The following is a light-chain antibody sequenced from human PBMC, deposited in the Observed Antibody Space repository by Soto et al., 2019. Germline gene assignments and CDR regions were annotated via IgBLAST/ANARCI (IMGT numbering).Light chain of an antibody. V-gene: IGKV1-8*01. CDR3: QQYYSYPQT. Sequence: AIRMTQSPSSLSASTGDRVTITCRASQGISSYLAWYQQKPGKAHKLLIYAAYTLQSGVQSRFSGSGSGTDFTLTIRCLQSEDFATYYCQQYYSYPQTFGQGTKVDIK. J-gene: IGKJ1*01. CDR2: AAY. CDR1: QGISSY.